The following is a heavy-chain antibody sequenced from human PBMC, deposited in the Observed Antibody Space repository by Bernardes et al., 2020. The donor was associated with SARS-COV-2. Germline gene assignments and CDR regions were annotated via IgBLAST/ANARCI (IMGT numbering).Heavy chain of an antibody. CDR3: AQKTTVTPFDY. CDR2: IYWDGDE. J-gene: IGHJ4*02. D-gene: IGHD4-4*01. V-gene: IGHV2-5*02. CDR1: GFSLSTSGVG. Sequence: PTLVKPTQTLTLTCTFSGFSLSTSGVGVGWIRQPPGKALEWLALIYWDGDERYNPSLKSRLTITKDTSKNQVVLIMTNVDPVDTGSYYCAQKTTVTPFDYWGQGTLVTVSS.